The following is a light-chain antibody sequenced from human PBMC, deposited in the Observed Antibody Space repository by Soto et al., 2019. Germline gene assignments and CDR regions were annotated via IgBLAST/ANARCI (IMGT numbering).Light chain of an antibody. J-gene: IGKJ1*01. V-gene: IGKV1-5*01. CDR2: DSS. CDR3: QRCDSYQWT. CDR1: QTISNW. Sequence: IQNTPSASTLSASLGASASITGRATQTISNWLAWYQQKPGKAPKLLIYDSSNLESGVPSRFSGSGSGTEFTLNISSMQTDDLATYSCQRCDSYQWTFGQGTKVEIK.